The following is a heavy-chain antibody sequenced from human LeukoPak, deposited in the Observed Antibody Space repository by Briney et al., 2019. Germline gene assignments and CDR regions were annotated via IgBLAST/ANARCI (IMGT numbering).Heavy chain of an antibody. CDR1: GGSFSGYY. CDR2: INHSGST. Sequence: SETLSLTCAVYGGSFSGYYWSWIRQPPGKGLEWIGEINHSGSTNYNPSLKSRVTMSVDTSKNQFSLKLSSVTAADTAVYYCARGPTSTTVTTPHGDWFDPWGQGTLVTVSS. CDR3: ARGPTSTTVTTPHGDWFDP. J-gene: IGHJ5*02. V-gene: IGHV4-34*01. D-gene: IGHD4-17*01.